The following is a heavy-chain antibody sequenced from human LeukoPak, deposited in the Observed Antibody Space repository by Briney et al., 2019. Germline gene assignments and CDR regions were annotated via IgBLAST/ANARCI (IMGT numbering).Heavy chain of an antibody. J-gene: IGHJ3*02. Sequence: SETLSLTCTVSGGSISSYYWSWIRQPPGKGLEWIGYIYYSGSTDYNPSLKSRVTISVETSKNQFSLKLSSVTAADTAVYYCARASTHRYNWKSGQLNDAFDIWGQGTMVTVSS. CDR3: ARASTHRYNWKSGQLNDAFDI. V-gene: IGHV4-59*01. D-gene: IGHD1-20*01. CDR2: IYYSGST. CDR1: GGSISSYY.